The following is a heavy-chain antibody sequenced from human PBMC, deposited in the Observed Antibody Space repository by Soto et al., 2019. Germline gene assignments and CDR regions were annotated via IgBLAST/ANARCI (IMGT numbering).Heavy chain of an antibody. CDR1: GGIFSSYA. CDR2: IIPIFGTA. J-gene: IGHJ4*02. CDR3: ASLSSIAAAGASPFDY. Sequence: SVKVSCKASGGIFSSYAISWVRQAPGQGLEWMGGIIPIFGTANYAQKFQGRVTITADESTSTAYMELSSLRSEDTAVYYCASLSSIAAAGASPFDYWGQGTLVTVS. V-gene: IGHV1-69*13. D-gene: IGHD6-13*01.